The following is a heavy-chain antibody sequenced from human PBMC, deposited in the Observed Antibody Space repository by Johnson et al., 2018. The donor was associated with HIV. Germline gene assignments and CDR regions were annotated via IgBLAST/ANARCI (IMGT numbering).Heavy chain of an antibody. J-gene: IGHJ3*02. Sequence: QVQLVESGGGVVQPGRSLRLSCVASGYSFRNSAMHWVRQAPGKGLEWVATIWSDRTNKYYGDSVKGRFTVSRDSSKNTLFLQMTSLRVEDTAVYYCYGYYDAFDIWGQGTMVSVSS. CDR1: GYSFRNSA. CDR2: IWSDRTNK. V-gene: IGHV3-33*01. CDR3: YGYYDAFDI. D-gene: IGHD3-10*01.